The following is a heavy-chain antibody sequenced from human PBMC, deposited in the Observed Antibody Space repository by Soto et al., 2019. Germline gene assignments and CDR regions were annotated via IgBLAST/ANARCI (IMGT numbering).Heavy chain of an antibody. J-gene: IGHJ6*04. V-gene: IGHV1-46*01. CDR1: GYTFTSYY. D-gene: IGHD3-3*01. CDR2: INPSGGST. CDR3: ASWSAYYDFWSGSPYGTEV. Sequence: ASVNVSCKASGYTFTSYYMHWVRQAPGQGLEWMGIINPSGGSTSYAQKFQGRVTMTRDTSTSTVYMELSSLRSEDTAVYYCASWSAYYDFWSGSPYGTEVWGEGTTVHVSS.